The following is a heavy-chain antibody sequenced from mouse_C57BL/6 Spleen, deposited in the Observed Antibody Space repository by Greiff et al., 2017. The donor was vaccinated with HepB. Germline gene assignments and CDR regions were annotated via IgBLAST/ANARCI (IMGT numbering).Heavy chain of an antibody. J-gene: IGHJ2*01. D-gene: IGHD1-1*01. V-gene: IGHV14-3*01. CDR2: IDPANGNT. Sequence: EVQLQQSVAELVRPGASVKLSCTASGFNIKNTYMHWVKQRPEQGLEWIGRIDPANGNTKYAPKFQGKATITADTSSNTAYLQLSSLTSEDTAIYYCACLTTVVARGFDYWGQGTTLTVSS. CDR1: GFNIKNTY. CDR3: ACLTTVVARGFDY.